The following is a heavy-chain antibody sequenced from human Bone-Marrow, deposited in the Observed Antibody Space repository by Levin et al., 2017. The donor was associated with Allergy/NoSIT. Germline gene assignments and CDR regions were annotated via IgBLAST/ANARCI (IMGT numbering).Heavy chain of an antibody. CDR3: ATSSMVQGIRGAFDI. Sequence: ASVKVSCRASGYTSRSYGISWVRQAPGRGLEWMGWISSYSGDTNYAQKFQGRVTVTLDTSTNTAFMELRTLRSDDTAVYYCATSSMVQGIRGAFDIWGQGTMVTVSS. V-gene: IGHV1-18*01. CDR1: GYTSRSYG. CDR2: ISSYSGDT. J-gene: IGHJ3*02. D-gene: IGHD3-10*01.